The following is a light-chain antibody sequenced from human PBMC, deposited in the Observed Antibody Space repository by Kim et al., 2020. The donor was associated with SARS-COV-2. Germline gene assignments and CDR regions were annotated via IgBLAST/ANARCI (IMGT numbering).Light chain of an antibody. Sequence: ETASISCRSSQSLLHSNGYNYLDWYLQKPGQSPQLVISLASNRASGVPDRFSGSGSGTDYTLKISRVEAEDVGVYYCMQSLQTPLTFGGGTKLEI. CDR3: MQSLQTPLT. V-gene: IGKV2-28*01. CDR1: QSLLHSNGYNY. CDR2: LAS. J-gene: IGKJ4*01.